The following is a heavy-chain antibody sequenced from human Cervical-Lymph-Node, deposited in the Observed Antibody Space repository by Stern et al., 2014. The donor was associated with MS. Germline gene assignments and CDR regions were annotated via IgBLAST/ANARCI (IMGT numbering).Heavy chain of an antibody. CDR1: GYTFTSYY. CDR3: ARDRGYSYPTYYFDY. Sequence: VQLVESGAEVKKPGASVKVSCKASGYTFTSYYIHWVRQAPGQGLEWMGIINPSGGNTSYAQKFQGRVTMTRDTSTSTVYMELGSLRSEDTAVYYCARDRGYSYPTYYFDYWGQGTLVTVSS. D-gene: IGHD5-18*01. V-gene: IGHV1-46*01. CDR2: INPSGGNT. J-gene: IGHJ4*02.